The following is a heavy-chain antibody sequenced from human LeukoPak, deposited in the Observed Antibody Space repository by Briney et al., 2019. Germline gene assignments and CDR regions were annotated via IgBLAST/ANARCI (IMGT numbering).Heavy chain of an antibody. D-gene: IGHD5-12*01. J-gene: IGHJ4*02. CDR3: AKRPSGALVAFDY. CDR2: ISGSGGST. Sequence: GGSLRLSCAASGFTFSSYAMSWVRQAPGKGLEWFSAISGSGGSTYYADSVKGRFTISRDNSKNTLYLQMNSLRAEDTAVYYCAKRPSGALVAFDYWGQGTLVTVSS. CDR1: GFTFSSYA. V-gene: IGHV3-23*01.